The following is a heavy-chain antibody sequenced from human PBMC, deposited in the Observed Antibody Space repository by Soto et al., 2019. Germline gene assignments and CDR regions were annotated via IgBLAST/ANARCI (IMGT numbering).Heavy chain of an antibody. CDR3: ARGWETVGATTAFAY. CDR1: GGTFSKYA. Sequence: QVQLVQSGAEVKKPGSSVKVSCKASGGTFSKYAINWVRQAPGRGLEWMGGINPIFGTAAYAQKFQGRVTITADKSTTTAYMELSSVTSDDTAVYYCARGWETVGATTAFAYWGQGTLVTVSS. D-gene: IGHD1-26*01. CDR2: INPIFGTA. V-gene: IGHV1-69*06. J-gene: IGHJ4*02.